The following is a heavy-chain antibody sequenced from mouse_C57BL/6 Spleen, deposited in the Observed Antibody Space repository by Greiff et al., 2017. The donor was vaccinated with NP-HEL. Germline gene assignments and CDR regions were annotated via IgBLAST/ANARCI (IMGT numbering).Heavy chain of an antibody. CDR1: GFTFSSYA. J-gene: IGHJ3*01. Sequence: EVHLVESGGGLVKPGGSLKLSCAASGFTFSSYAMSWVRQTPEKRLEWVATISDGGSYTYYPDNVKGRFTISRDNAKNNLYLQMSHLKSEDTAMYYCARDGGSSSLFAYWGQGTLVTVSA. CDR3: ARDGGSSSLFAY. D-gene: IGHD1-1*01. CDR2: ISDGGSYT. V-gene: IGHV5-4*01.